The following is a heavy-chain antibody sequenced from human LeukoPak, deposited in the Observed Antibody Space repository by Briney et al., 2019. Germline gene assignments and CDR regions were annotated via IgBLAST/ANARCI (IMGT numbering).Heavy chain of an antibody. CDR3: GRHRPFDY. Sequence: GESLKISCKGSGYTFTDYWIGWVRQMPGKGLEWMGIIYPGDSDTRYSPSFQGQVTISVDKSISTAYLQWSSLKTSDTAMYFCGRHRPFDYWGQGTLVTVSS. V-gene: IGHV5-51*01. CDR2: IYPGDSDT. J-gene: IGHJ4*02. CDR1: GYTFTDYW.